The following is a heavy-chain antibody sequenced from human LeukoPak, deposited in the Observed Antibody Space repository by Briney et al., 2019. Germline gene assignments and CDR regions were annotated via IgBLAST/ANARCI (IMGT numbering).Heavy chain of an antibody. D-gene: IGHD6-19*01. CDR3: ARGVVAGTFDY. CDR2: IWYDGSNK. V-gene: IGHV3-33*01. J-gene: IGHJ4*02. CDR1: GFTFSSYG. Sequence: GGSLRLSCAASGFTFSSYGMHWVRQTPGKGLEWVAVIWYDGSNKYYADSVKGRFTISRDNSKNTLYLQMNSLRAEDTAVYYCARGVVAGTFDYWGQGTLVTVSS.